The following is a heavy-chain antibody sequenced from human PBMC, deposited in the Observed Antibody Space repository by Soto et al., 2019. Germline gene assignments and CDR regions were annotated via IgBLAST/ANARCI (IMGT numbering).Heavy chain of an antibody. CDR3: ARNILSGGAYPDS. CDR1: GFTFSTYT. CDR2: ISSGSSYI. J-gene: IGHJ5*01. V-gene: IGHV3-21*01. D-gene: IGHD3-10*01. Sequence: GGSLRLSCAASGFTFSTYTMNWVRQAPGKGLEWISSISSGSSYIYYAGSVKGRFTISRDNAKNSLFLQMNSLRADDTAVYYCARNILSGGAYPDSWGQGTKVTVSS.